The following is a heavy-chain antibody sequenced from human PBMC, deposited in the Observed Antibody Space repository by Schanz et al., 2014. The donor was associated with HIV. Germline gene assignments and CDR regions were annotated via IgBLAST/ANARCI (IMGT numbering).Heavy chain of an antibody. Sequence: QVQLQQWGAGLLKPSETLSLTCAVYGSSVTYFYWSWIRQSPGKGLEWIAEVNHSGDANHNPSLKSRVTISVDKSKNQFSLKLNSVTAADTAVYYCAREGMEQMVNILDVWGQGTRVNVSS. D-gene: IGHD6-13*01. V-gene: IGHV4-34*02. CDR1: GSSVTYFY. CDR3: AREGMEQMVNILDV. CDR2: VNHSGDA. J-gene: IGHJ6*02.